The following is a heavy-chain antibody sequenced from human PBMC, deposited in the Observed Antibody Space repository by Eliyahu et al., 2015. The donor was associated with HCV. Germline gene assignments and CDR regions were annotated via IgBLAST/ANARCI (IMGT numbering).Heavy chain of an antibody. CDR2: IIPIFSTT. V-gene: IGHV1-69*01. CDR3: ATENDFYALDV. D-gene: IGHD2/OR15-2a*01. J-gene: IGHJ6*01. Sequence: QVQLVQSGTEVKKPGSSVKVSCEASGGTINSHTISWVRQAPGQGLEWLGGIIPIFSTTNYAQRLQDRITITADGSTSTAYLELRALSSEDTAVYYCATENDFYALDVWGQGTTVIVSS. CDR1: GGTINSHT.